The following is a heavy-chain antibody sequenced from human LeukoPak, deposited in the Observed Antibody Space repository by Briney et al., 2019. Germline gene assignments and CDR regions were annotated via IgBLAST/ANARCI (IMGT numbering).Heavy chain of an antibody. CDR1: GFTFSSYA. J-gene: IGHJ4*02. Sequence: GSLRLSCAASGFTFSSYAMHWVRQAPGKGLEWVAVISYDGSNKYYADSVKGRFTISRDNSKNTLYLQMYSLRAEDTAVYYCARDREHSLDYWGQGTLVTVSS. CDR3: ARDREHSLDY. V-gene: IGHV3-30-3*01. D-gene: IGHD1-26*01. CDR2: ISYDGSNK.